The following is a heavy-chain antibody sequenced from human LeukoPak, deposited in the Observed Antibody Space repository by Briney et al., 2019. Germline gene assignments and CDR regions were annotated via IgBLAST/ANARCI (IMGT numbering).Heavy chain of an antibody. J-gene: IGHJ3*02. CDR1: GFTFSSYA. Sequence: PGGSLRLSCAASGFTFSSYAMHWVRQATGKGLVWVSAIGTAGDTYYPGSVKGRFTISRENAKNSLYLQMNSLRAGDTAVYYCARYSRYDAFDIWGQRTMVTVSS. CDR2: IGTAGDT. CDR3: ARYSRYDAFDI. V-gene: IGHV3-13*04. D-gene: IGHD3-22*01.